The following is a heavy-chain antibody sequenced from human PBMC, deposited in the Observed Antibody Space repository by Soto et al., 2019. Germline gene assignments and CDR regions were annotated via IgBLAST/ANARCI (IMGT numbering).Heavy chain of an antibody. CDR1: GGAFGSYA. V-gene: IGHV1-69*01. CDR2: IIPMFETT. J-gene: IGHJ4*02. Sequence: QVQLVQSGAEVKKPGSSVKVSCKASGGAFGSYAVNWGRQAPGQGLEWMGGIIPMFETTNYAQRFQGRVTVTADESTSTVYLELTRLRSEDTDMYYCTRHRGYSSGYWGQDFWGQGTLVTVSS. CDR3: TRHRGYSSGYWGQDF. D-gene: IGHD2-15*01.